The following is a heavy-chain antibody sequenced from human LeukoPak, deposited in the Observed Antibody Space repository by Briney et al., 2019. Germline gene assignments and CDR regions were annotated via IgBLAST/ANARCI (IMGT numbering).Heavy chain of an antibody. Sequence: PGTSLRLSCIASGFTFTNAPMHWVRQAPGKGLEWVSAMSSSDDGRYYAASVRGRFTISRDNSKNTLYLQMNSLRAEDTAVYYCAKDDNVYYYGSGTPGGFDYWGQGTLVTVSS. CDR3: AKDDNVYYYGSGTPGGFDY. J-gene: IGHJ4*02. CDR2: MSSSDDGR. D-gene: IGHD3-10*01. V-gene: IGHV3-23*01. CDR1: GFTFTNAP.